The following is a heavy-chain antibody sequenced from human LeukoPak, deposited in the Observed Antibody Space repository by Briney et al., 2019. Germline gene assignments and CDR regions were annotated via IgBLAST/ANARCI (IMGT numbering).Heavy chain of an antibody. CDR1: GFTFSSYS. D-gene: IGHD2-2*03. J-gene: IGHJ6*03. V-gene: IGHV3-21*01. Sequence: GGSLRLSCAASGFTFSSYSMNWVRQAPGKRLEWVLSISSSSSYIYYADSVKGRFTISRDNAKNPLYLQMNSLRAEDTAVYYCARVGIVVVPAPLRYMDVWGKGTTVTVSS. CDR3: ARVGIVVVPAPLRYMDV. CDR2: ISSSSSYI.